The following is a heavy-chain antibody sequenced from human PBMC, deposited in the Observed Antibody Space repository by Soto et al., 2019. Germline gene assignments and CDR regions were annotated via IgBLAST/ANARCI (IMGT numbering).Heavy chain of an antibody. CDR2: MNPNSGNT. Sequence: GASVKVSCKASGYTFTSYDINWVRQATGQGLEWMGWMNPNSGNTGYAQKFQGRVTMTRNTSISTAYMELSSLRSEDTAVYYCARARIIQVTKRYGMDVWGQGNTVTVSS. V-gene: IGHV1-8*01. CDR1: GYTFTSYD. D-gene: IGHD3-3*01. J-gene: IGHJ6*02. CDR3: ARARIIQVTKRYGMDV.